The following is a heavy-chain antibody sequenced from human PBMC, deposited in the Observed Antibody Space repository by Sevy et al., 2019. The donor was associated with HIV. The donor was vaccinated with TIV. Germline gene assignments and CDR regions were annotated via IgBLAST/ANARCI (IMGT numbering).Heavy chain of an antibody. Sequence: ASVKVSCKVSGYTLTQFSMHWVRQAPGKGLEWMATFDPEDDETIYAQRLQGRVTMTEDTSTDTAYMELSSLRSDDTAVYYCAVTNDSYDSSGYPFDYWGQGSLVTVSS. CDR2: FDPEDDET. CDR3: AVTNDSYDSSGYPFDY. D-gene: IGHD3-22*01. CDR1: GYTLTQFS. V-gene: IGHV1-24*01. J-gene: IGHJ4*02.